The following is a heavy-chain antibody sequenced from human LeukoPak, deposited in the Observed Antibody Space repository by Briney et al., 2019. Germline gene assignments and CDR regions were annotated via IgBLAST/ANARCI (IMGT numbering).Heavy chain of an antibody. CDR2: INPSGGST. V-gene: IGHV1-46*01. D-gene: IGHD6-13*01. Sequence: ASVKVPCKASGYTFTGYYMHWVRQAPGQGLEWMGIINPSGGSTGYAQKFQGRVTMTRDMSTSTVYMELSSLRSEDTAVYYCARDGQQQLSTFDYWGQGTLVTVSS. CDR1: GYTFTGYY. J-gene: IGHJ4*02. CDR3: ARDGQQQLSTFDY.